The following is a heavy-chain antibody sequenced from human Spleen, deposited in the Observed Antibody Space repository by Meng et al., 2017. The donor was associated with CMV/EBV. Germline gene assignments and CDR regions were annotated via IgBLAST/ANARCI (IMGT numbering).Heavy chain of an antibody. V-gene: IGHV3-48*03. CDR1: GFTFSSYE. D-gene: IGHD3-10*01. CDR3: ARDGPITMVRGVMVY. Sequence: GESLKISCAASGFTFSSYEMNWVRQAPGKGLEWVSYISSSGSTIYYADSVKGRFTISRDNSKNTLYLQMNSLRAEDTAVYYCARDGPITMVRGVMVYWGQGTLVTVSS. J-gene: IGHJ4*02. CDR2: ISSSGSTI.